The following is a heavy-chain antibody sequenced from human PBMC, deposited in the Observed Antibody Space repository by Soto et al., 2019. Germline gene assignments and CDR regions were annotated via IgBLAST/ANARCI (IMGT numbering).Heavy chain of an antibody. Sequence: GASVKVSCKASGYTFTSYGISWVRQAPGQGLEWMGGIIAIIGTANYAQKFQGRVTITADESTSTAYMELSSLRSEDTAVYYCARGKYYGDYRRYFQHWGQGTLVTVSS. CDR3: ARGKYYGDYRRYFQH. V-gene: IGHV1-69*13. CDR2: IIAIIGTA. D-gene: IGHD4-17*01. CDR1: GYTFTSYG. J-gene: IGHJ1*01.